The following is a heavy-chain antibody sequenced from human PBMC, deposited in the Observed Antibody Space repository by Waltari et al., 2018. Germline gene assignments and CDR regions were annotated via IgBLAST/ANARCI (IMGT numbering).Heavy chain of an antibody. J-gene: IGHJ4*02. CDR2: IKTDGSET. Sequence: EVQVVESGGGLVQPGGSLRLSWAASGFTFSCPWMTWVRQAPGKGLEWVANIKTDGSETYYVDSVKGRFTISRDNTKNSLYLQMSSLRAEDTAVYYCAIGGVETSWYWRYWGQGTLVTVSS. CDR1: GFTFSCPW. CDR3: AIGGVETSWYWRY. V-gene: IGHV3-7*01. D-gene: IGHD6-13*01.